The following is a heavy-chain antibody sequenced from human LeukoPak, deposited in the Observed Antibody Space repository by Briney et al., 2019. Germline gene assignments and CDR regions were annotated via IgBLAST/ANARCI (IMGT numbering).Heavy chain of an antibody. CDR1: GGSFSGYY. D-gene: IGHD5-24*01. V-gene: IGHV4-34*01. CDR3: ARDRREAAFDI. Sequence: SETLSLTCAVYGGSFSGYYWSWIRQPPGKGLEWIGEINHSGSTNYNPSLKSRVTMSVDTSKNQFSLKLSSVTAADTAVYYCARDRREAAFDIWGQGTMVTVSS. CDR2: INHSGST. J-gene: IGHJ3*02.